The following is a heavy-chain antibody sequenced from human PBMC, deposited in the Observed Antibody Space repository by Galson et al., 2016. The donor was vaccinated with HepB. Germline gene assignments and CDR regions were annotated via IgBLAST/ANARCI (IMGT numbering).Heavy chain of an antibody. D-gene: IGHD6-19*01. V-gene: IGHV3-53*01. CDR3: ARDEGYSSGWSD. CDR2: IYSGGSA. Sequence: SLRHSCAASGVTVSSSYMSWVRQARGQGLEWVSVIYSGGSAYYADSVKGRFTISRDNSKNTLYLQMNSLKAEDTAVYYCARDEGYSSGWSDWGQGTLVTVSS. CDR1: GVTVSSSY. J-gene: IGHJ4*02.